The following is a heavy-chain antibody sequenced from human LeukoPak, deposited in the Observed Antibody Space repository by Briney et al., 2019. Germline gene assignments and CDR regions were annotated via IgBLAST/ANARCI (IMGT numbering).Heavy chain of an antibody. D-gene: IGHD5-12*01. CDR1: GFTFSTYA. CDR3: ARAREGSGYFYYYYYYMDV. V-gene: IGHV3-23*01. CDR2: ISSRDDRS. J-gene: IGHJ6*03. Sequence: GGSLRLSCVASGFTFSTYAMSWVRQAPGKGLEWVSGISSRDDRSYYADSVKGRFTMSRDISRNTVYLQMNSLRAEDTAVYYCARAREGSGYFYYYYYYMDVWGKGTTVTVSS.